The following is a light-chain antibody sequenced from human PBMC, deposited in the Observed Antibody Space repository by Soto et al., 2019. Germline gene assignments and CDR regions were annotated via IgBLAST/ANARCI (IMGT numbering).Light chain of an antibody. J-gene: IGLJ3*02. V-gene: IGLV2-11*01. Sequence: QCALTQARSVSGSPGQSVTISCTGTSSDVGGYNYVSWYQQHPGKAPKVMIYDVSKRPSGVPDRFSGSKSGNTASLTISGIQAEDEADYYCCSYAGSYTWVFGGGTKLTVL. CDR3: CSYAGSYTWV. CDR1: SSDVGGYNY. CDR2: DVS.